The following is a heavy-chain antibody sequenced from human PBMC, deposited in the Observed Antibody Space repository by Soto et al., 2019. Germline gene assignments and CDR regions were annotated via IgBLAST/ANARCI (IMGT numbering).Heavy chain of an antibody. CDR2: IYYSGST. CDR1: GGSISSSSYY. D-gene: IGHD1-7*01. CDR3: ARGARYNWNYDY. V-gene: IGHV4-39*07. Sequence: SETLSLTCTVSGGSISSSSYYWGWIRQPPGKWLEWIGSIYYSGSTYYNPSLKSRVTISVDTSKNQFSLKLSSVTAADTAVYYCARGARYNWNYDYWGQGTLVTVSS. J-gene: IGHJ4*02.